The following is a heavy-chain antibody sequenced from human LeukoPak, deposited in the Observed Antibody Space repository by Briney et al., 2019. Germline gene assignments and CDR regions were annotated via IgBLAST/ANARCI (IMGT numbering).Heavy chain of an antibody. Sequence: PGGSLRLSCAASGFTFSNYAMSWVRQAPGKGLEWVSAISGSGGSTYYLDSVKGRFTISRDNSRNTLYLQIYSLRAEDTAIYYCASPLGYCSGGSCYAWDYWGQGTLVTVSS. CDR3: ASPLGYCSGGSCYAWDY. CDR1: GFTFSNYA. V-gene: IGHV3-23*01. D-gene: IGHD2-15*01. CDR2: ISGSGGST. J-gene: IGHJ4*02.